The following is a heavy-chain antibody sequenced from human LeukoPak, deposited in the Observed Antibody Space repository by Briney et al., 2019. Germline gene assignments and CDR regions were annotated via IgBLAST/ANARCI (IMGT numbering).Heavy chain of an antibody. Sequence: GGSLRLSCAAPGFTFSRYWMRWVRQAPGKGLEWVSTICGRRDRTSYADSVRGRFTISRDNSKNTLSLKIHSLRAEDTAVYYCAKDPIFHYCMDVWGKGTTVTISS. V-gene: IGHV3-23*01. CDR3: AKDPIFHYCMDV. CDR1: GFTFSRYW. J-gene: IGHJ6*03. CDR2: ICGRRDRT.